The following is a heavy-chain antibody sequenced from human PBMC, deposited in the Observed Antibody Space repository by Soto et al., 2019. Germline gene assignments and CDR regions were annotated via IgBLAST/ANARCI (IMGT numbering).Heavy chain of an antibody. J-gene: IGHJ3*02. CDR1: GATLDSFINYG. V-gene: IGHV1-69*12. CDR2: IIPVFGAA. D-gene: IGHD2-8*02. CDR3: ARGAEPKILVLMYDALEI. Sequence: QVQLVQSGAEVKKPGSSVRVSCKASGATLDSFINYGITWVRQAPGQGREWMGGIIPVFGAANHAQKFQGRVTIKADESTRTVNMELSSLRSEDTAVYYCARGAEPKILVLMYDALEIWGQGTVVTVAS.